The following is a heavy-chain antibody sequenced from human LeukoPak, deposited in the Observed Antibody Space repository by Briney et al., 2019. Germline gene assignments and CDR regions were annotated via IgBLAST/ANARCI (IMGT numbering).Heavy chain of an antibody. CDR3: ARGRFDSQGGEIFGVVIPYYMDV. CDR1: EFTFSTYP. V-gene: IGHV3-30-3*01. Sequence: PGRSLRLSCEASEFTFSTYPIHWVRQPPGKGLEWVGVISDDGAHTYYADSVKDRFTISRDNSKNTLYLQMNSLRAEDTAVYYCARGRFDSQGGEIFGVVIPYYMDVWGKGTTVTVSS. CDR2: ISDDGAHT. D-gene: IGHD3-3*01. J-gene: IGHJ6*03.